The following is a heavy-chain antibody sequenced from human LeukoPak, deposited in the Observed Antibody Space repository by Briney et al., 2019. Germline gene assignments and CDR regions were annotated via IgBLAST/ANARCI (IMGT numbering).Heavy chain of an antibody. CDR2: ISWNSRSI. J-gene: IGHJ4*02. CDR3: AKDWGRPQLGAVDS. CDR1: GFTFDNYA. D-gene: IGHD3-16*01. Sequence: PGGSLRLSCAASGFTFDNYAMHWVRQAPGKGLEWVSGISWNSRSIGYADSVRGRFAMSRDNAKNSLYLQMNSLRAEDTAWYYCAKDWGRPQLGAVDSWGQGTLVTVSS. V-gene: IGHV3-9*01.